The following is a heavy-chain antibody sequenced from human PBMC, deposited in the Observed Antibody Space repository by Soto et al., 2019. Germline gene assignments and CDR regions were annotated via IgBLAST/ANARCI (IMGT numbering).Heavy chain of an antibody. D-gene: IGHD2-21*02. J-gene: IGHJ4*02. V-gene: IGHV3-72*01. CDR3: ARDSSSCRGGHCYFDN. Sequence: EVRLVESGGGLVQPGGSLRLSCAVSGFIFSDHFMDWVRQTPGKGLEWVGRIRSKANNFITEYAASVKGRFTISRDDSKNSLFLQMTSLRFEDTAVYFCARDSSSCRGGHCYFDNWGQGTLVTVSS. CDR1: GFIFSDHF. CDR2: IRSKANNFIT.